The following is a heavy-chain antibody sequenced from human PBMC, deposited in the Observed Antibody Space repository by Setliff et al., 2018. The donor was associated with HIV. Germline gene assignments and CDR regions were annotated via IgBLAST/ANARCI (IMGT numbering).Heavy chain of an antibody. CDR3: AGGGAVSADFDS. D-gene: IGHD3-16*01. CDR2: INDIGGT. V-gene: IGHV4-34*01. J-gene: IGHJ5*01. Sequence: SETLSLTCAVYGGSFSHYYWSWIRQSPGKGLEWIGEINDIGGTNYKPSLKSRLTISVDTSKNQFSLSLNSVTAADTAVYFCAGGGAVSADFDSWGQGTLVTVSS. CDR1: GGSFSHYY.